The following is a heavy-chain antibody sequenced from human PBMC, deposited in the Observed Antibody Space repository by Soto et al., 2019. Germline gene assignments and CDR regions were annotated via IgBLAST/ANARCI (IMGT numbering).Heavy chain of an antibody. D-gene: IGHD5-18*01. CDR3: AKPLRYSYGPSYDAFDI. J-gene: IGHJ3*02. CDR1: GFTFSSYA. CDR2: ISGSGGST. Sequence: VGSLRLSCAASGFTFSSYAMSWVRQAPGKGLEWVSAISGSGGSTYYADSVKGRFTISRDNSKNTLYLQMNSLRAEDTAVYYCAKPLRYSYGPSYDAFDIWGQGTMVTVSS. V-gene: IGHV3-23*01.